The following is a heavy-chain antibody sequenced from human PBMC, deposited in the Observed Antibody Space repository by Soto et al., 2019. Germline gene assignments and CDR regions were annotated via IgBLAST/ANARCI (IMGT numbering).Heavy chain of an antibody. D-gene: IGHD3-10*01. CDR2: ISSSSSYI. J-gene: IGHJ4*02. V-gene: IGHV3-21*01. CDR1: GFTFSSYS. CDR3: ARAQGFGEPTRVTTFDY. Sequence: EVQLVESGGGLVKPGGSLRLSCAASGFTFSSYSMNWVRQAPGKGLEWVSSISSSSSYIYYADSVKGRFTISRDNAKNSLYLQMNSLRAEDTAVYYCARAQGFGEPTRVTTFDYWGQGTLVTVSS.